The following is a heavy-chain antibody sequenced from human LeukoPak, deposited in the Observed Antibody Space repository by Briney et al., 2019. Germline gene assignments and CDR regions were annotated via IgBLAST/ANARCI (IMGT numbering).Heavy chain of an antibody. CDR3: AGSSGYSSSWYFDY. CDR1: GYTFTGYY. Sequence: ASVKVSCKASGYTFTGYYMHWVRQAPGQGLEWMGWINPNSGGTNYAQEFQGRVTMTRDTSISTAYMELSRLRSDDTAVYYCAGSSGYSSSWYFDYWGQGTLVTVSS. D-gene: IGHD6-13*01. CDR2: INPNSGGT. J-gene: IGHJ4*02. V-gene: IGHV1-2*02.